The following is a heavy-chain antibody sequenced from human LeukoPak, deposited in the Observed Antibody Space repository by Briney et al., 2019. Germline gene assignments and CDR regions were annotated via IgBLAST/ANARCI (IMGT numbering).Heavy chain of an antibody. CDR1: GGTFSSYG. J-gene: IGHJ5*02. V-gene: IGHV1-18*01. CDR2: ISAYNGNT. CDR3: ARDLHTYYDFWSGYYFSWFDP. D-gene: IGHD3-3*01. Sequence: ASVKVSCKASGGTFSSYGISWVRQAPGQGLEWMGWISAYNGNTNYAQKLQGRVTMTIDTSTSTAYMELRSLRSDDTAVYYCARDLHTYYDFWSGYYFSWFDPWGQETLVTVSS.